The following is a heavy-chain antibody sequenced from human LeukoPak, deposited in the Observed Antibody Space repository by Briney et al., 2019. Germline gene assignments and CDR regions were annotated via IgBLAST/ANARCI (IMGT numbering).Heavy chain of an antibody. D-gene: IGHD5-18*01. J-gene: IGHJ3*02. CDR3: ARGVTAMVKGAFDI. CDR1: GFTFSSYS. CDR2: ISSSSYI. V-gene: IGHV3-21*01. Sequence: GGSLRLSCAASGFTFSSYSMNWVRQAPGKGLEWVSSISSSSYIYYADSVKGRFTISRDNAKNSLYLQMNSLRAEDTAVYYCARGVTAMVKGAFDIWGQGTMVTVSS.